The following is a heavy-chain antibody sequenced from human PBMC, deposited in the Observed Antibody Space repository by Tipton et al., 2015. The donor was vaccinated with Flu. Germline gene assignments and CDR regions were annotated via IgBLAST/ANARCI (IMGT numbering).Heavy chain of an antibody. J-gene: IGHJ4*02. CDR1: GGTFSSYA. Sequence: QLVQSGAEAKKPGSSVKVSCKASGGTFSSYAISWVRQAPGQGLEWMGGIIPIFGTANYAQKFQGRVTITADVSTRTAYMELSSLRSEDTAMYYCARGKDGYNYFDYWGQGALVTVAS. V-gene: IGHV1-69*01. D-gene: IGHD5-24*01. CDR3: ARGKDGYNYFDY. CDR2: IIPIFGTA.